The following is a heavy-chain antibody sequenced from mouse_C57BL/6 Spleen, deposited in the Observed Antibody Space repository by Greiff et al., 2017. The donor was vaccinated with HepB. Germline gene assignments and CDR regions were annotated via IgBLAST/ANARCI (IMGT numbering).Heavy chain of an antibody. CDR2: ISSGGDYI. D-gene: IGHD1-1*01. CDR1: GFTFSSYA. Sequence: EVMLVESGEGLVKPGGSLKLSCAASGFTFSSYAMSWVRQTPEKRLEWVAYISSGGDYIYYADTVKGRFTISRDNARNTLYLQMSSLKSEDTAMYYCTRDRVVATDYAMDYWGQGTSVTVSS. V-gene: IGHV5-9-1*02. J-gene: IGHJ4*01. CDR3: TRDRVVATDYAMDY.